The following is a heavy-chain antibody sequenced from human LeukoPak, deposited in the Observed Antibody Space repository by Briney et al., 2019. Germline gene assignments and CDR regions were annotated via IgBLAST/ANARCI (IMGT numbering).Heavy chain of an antibody. V-gene: IGHV4-30-4*08. Sequence: PSETLSLTCTVSGGSISSGDYYWSWIRQPPGKGLEWIGYIYYSGSTYYNPSLKSRVTISVDRSKNQFSLKLSSVTAADTAVYYCARDRVVPAGEAFDIWGQGTMVTVSS. CDR3: ARDRVVPAGEAFDI. J-gene: IGHJ3*02. CDR1: GGSISSGDYY. D-gene: IGHD2-2*01. CDR2: IYYSGST.